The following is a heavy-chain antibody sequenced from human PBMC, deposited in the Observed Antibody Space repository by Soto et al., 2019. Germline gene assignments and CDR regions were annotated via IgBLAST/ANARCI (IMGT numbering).Heavy chain of an antibody. V-gene: IGHV2-5*02. CDR2: IYWDDDK. Sequence: SGPTLVNPTQTLTLTCTFSGFSLRSSGVGVGWIRQPPGKALEWLALIYWDDDKRYSPSLKSRLTITKNTSKNQVVLTMTNMDPVDTATYFCVHRGNYYDSSGYYFDYWGQGTPVTVSS. CDR3: VHRGNYYDSSGYYFDY. CDR1: GFSLRSSGVG. J-gene: IGHJ4*02. D-gene: IGHD3-22*01.